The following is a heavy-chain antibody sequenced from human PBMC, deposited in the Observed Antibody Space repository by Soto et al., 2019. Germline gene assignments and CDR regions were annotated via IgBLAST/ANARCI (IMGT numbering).Heavy chain of an antibody. V-gene: IGHV3-23*01. Sequence: EVELLQSGGGLVQPGGSLRLSCEVSGFSFGGYAMSWVRQAPGKGLEWVSTISGSGATKYYADSVRGRFTNSRDNSKDTLYLQMSSLRAEDTAVYFCVKASKGYTGYDLDFWGQGTPVTVSP. J-gene: IGHJ4*02. CDR1: GFSFGGYA. CDR3: VKASKGYTGYDLDF. D-gene: IGHD5-12*01. CDR2: ISGSGATK.